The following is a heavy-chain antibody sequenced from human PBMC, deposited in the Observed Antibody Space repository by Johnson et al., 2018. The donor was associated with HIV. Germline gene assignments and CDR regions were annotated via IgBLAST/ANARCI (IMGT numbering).Heavy chain of an antibody. V-gene: IGHV3-30-3*01. CDR1: GFTFSSYA. J-gene: IGHJ3*02. Sequence: QVQLVESGGGVVPPGRSLRLSCAASGFTFSSYAMHWVRQAPGKGLEWVAVISYDGSNKYYADSVKVRFTISRDNSKNTLYLQMNSLRAEDRAGDYCAVRCSGCAEAFDMWGQGTMVTVS. CDR3: AVRCSGCAEAFDM. CDR2: ISYDGSNK. D-gene: IGHD3-3*01.